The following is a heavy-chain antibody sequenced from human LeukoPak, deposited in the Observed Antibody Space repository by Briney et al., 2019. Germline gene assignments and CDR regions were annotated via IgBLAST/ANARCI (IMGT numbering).Heavy chain of an antibody. CDR3: ARVGSSSGWAKDY. Sequence: PGGSLRLSCAASGFTFSSYWMSRVRQAPGKGLEWVANTRQDGSEKFYVDSVKGRFTISRDNAKNSLYLQMNNLRAEDTAVYYCARVGSSSGWAKDYWGQGTLVTVSS. V-gene: IGHV3-7*01. J-gene: IGHJ4*02. D-gene: IGHD6-19*01. CDR1: GFTFSSYW. CDR2: TRQDGSEK.